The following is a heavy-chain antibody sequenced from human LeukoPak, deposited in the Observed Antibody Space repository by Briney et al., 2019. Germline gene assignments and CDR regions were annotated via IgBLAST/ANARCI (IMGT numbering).Heavy chain of an antibody. D-gene: IGHD3-10*01. J-gene: IGHJ6*03. CDR1: GGSISSYY. V-gene: IGHV4-59*01. Sequence: SETLSLTCTVSGGSISSYYWSWIRQPPGKGPEWIGYIYYSGSTNYNPSLKSRVTISVDTSKNQFSLKLSSVTAADTAVYYCASAGMVRGPYYYYMDVWGKGTTVTVSS. CDR3: ASAGMVRGPYYYYMDV. CDR2: IYYSGST.